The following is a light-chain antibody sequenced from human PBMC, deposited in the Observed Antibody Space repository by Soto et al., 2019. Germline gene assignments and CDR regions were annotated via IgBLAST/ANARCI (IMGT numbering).Light chain of an antibody. Sequence: QPVLTQSPSASASLGASVKLTCTLSSGHSSNAIAWHQQQPEKGPRFLMKLNSDGSNNKGDGIPDRFSGSSSGAERYLTISILQSEDEADYYCQTWGTGIWVFGGGTELTVL. CDR2: LNSDGSN. V-gene: IGLV4-69*01. CDR1: SGHSSNA. CDR3: QTWGTGIWV. J-gene: IGLJ3*02.